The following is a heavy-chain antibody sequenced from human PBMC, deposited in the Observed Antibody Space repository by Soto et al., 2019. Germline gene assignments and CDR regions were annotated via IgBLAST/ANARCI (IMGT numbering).Heavy chain of an antibody. CDR3: ARDQGITTFGVYSMYYYGMDV. Sequence: PGESLKISCKASGYSFTTYWIGWVPQMPGKGLEWMGIIYPGDSDTKYSPSLQGQVTISADTSITTAYLQWTSLKASDTAMYYCARDQGITTFGVYSMYYYGMDVWGQGTTVNVSS. V-gene: IGHV5-51*01. CDR1: GYSFTTYW. CDR2: IYPGDSDT. D-gene: IGHD3-3*01. J-gene: IGHJ6*02.